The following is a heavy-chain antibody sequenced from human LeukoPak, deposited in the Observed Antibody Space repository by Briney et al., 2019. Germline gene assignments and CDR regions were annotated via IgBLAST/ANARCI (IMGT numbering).Heavy chain of an antibody. D-gene: IGHD1-26*01. J-gene: IGHJ4*02. V-gene: IGHV3-48*01. CDR1: GFTVSSSY. CDR2: ISGSSGII. CDR3: AKALGATENMVRGIDY. Sequence: GGSLRLSCAASGFTVSSSYMSWVRQAPGKGLEWVSYISGSSGIIDYADSVRGRFTISRDNAKNSLYLQMNSLRAEDTAVYYCAKALGATENMVRGIDYWGQGTLVTVSS.